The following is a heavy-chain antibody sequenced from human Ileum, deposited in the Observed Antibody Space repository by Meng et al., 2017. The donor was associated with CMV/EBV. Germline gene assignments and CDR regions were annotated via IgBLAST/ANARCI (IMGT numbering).Heavy chain of an antibody. D-gene: IGHD2-15*01. CDR1: GFTFSSYA. V-gene: IGHV3-23*01. CDR3: AKGSGAPANSYYFDY. CDR2: TSGSGGST. J-gene: IGHJ4*02. Sequence: GGSLRLSCEAVGFTFSSYAMSWVRQAPGKGLEWVSSTSGSGGSTYYADSVKGRFTISRDNSKNTLYLQMNSLRAEDTAVYFCAKGSGAPANSYYFDYWGQGELVNGAS.